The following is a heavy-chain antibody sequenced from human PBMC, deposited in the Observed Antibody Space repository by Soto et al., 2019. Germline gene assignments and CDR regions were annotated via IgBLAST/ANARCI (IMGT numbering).Heavy chain of an antibody. J-gene: IGHJ4*02. V-gene: IGHV4-39*01. CDR2: IYYSGSA. CDR3: ARHGRDYYDSSGSLAFDY. Sequence: SETLSLTCTVSGGSISSSSYYWGWIRQPPGKGLEWIGSIYYSGSAYYNPSLKSRVTISVDTSKNQFSLELSSVTAADTAVYYCARHGRDYYDSSGSLAFDYWGQGTLVTVSS. D-gene: IGHD3-22*01. CDR1: GGSISSSSYY.